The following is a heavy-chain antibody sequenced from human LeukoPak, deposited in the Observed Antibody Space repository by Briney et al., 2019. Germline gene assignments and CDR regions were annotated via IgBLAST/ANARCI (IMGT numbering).Heavy chain of an antibody. V-gene: IGHV5-51*01. Sequence: GESLKISCKASGYNFTNYWIGWVRQMPGKGLEWMGIVYPGDSDTRYSPSFQGQVTVSADKSINTAYLQWSSLKASDTAIYYCARLGSSGSRRAMDVWGQGTTVTVSS. CDR1: GYNFTNYW. D-gene: IGHD2-15*01. J-gene: IGHJ6*02. CDR3: ARLGSSGSRRAMDV. CDR2: VYPGDSDT.